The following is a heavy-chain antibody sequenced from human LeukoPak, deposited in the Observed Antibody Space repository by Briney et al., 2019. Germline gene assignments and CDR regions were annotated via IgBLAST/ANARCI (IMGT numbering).Heavy chain of an antibody. CDR3: ARASPMNYDSSGYHHPLDY. D-gene: IGHD3-22*01. V-gene: IGHV1-2*02. CDR1: GYTFTGYY. CDR2: INPNSGGT. Sequence: GASVKVSCTASGYTFTGYYMHWVRQAPGQGLEWMGWINPNSGGTNFGQKFQGRVTMTRDTSISTAYMELSRLRSDDTAVYYCARASPMNYDSSGYHHPLDYWGQGTLVTVSS. J-gene: IGHJ4*02.